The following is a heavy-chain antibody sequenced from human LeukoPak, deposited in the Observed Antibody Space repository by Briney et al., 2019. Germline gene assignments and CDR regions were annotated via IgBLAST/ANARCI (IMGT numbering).Heavy chain of an antibody. Sequence: GGSLRLSCAASGFTFSSYAMSWVRQAPGKGLEWVSAISGSGGSTYYAGSVKGRFTISRDNSKNTLYLQMNSLRAEDTAVYYCGLLPPMYYFDYWGQGTLVTVSS. CDR3: GLLPPMYYFDY. D-gene: IGHD2-15*01. V-gene: IGHV3-23*01. CDR2: ISGSGGST. CDR1: GFTFSSYA. J-gene: IGHJ4*02.